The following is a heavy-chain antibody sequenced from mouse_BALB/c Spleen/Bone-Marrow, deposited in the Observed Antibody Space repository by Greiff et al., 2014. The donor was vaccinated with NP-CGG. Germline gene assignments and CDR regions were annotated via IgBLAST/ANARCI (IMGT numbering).Heavy chain of an antibody. CDR3: ARDMGLLRFDY. J-gene: IGHJ2*01. CDR2: IRNKANGYTT. D-gene: IGHD1-1*01. V-gene: IGHV7-3*02. CDR1: GFTFTDYY. Sequence: EVMLVESGGGLVQPGGSLRLSCATSGFTFTDYYMSWVRQPPGKALEWLGFIRNKANGYTTEYSASVKGRFTISRDNSQSILYLRMNTLRTEDSATYYCARDMGLLRFDYWGQGTTLTVSS.